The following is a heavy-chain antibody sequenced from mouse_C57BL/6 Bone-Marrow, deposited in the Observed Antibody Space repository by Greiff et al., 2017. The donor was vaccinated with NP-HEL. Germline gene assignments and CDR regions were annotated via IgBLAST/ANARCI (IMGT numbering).Heavy chain of an antibody. J-gene: IGHJ3*01. Sequence: VQLVASGAELVRPGTSVTMSCKASGYPFPNSWIGWAKPRPGHGLEWIGDIYPGGGYTNYNEKFKGKATLTADKSSSTAYMQFSSLTSEDSAIYYCARYGGYSNYWTWFAYWGQGTLVTVSA. CDR3: ARYGGYSNYWTWFAY. D-gene: IGHD2-5*01. CDR2: IYPGGGYT. CDR1: GYPFPNSW. V-gene: IGHV1-63*01.